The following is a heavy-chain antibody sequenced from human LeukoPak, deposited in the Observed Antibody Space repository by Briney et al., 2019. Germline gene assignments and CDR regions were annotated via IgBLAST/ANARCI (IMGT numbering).Heavy chain of an antibody. CDR1: GGTFSSYA. V-gene: IGHV1-69*06. D-gene: IGHD6-19*01. J-gene: IGHJ6*04. Sequence: SVKVSCKASGGTFSSYAISCVRQAPGQGLEWRGEIIPILGTANYAQKFQGRVTITADKSTSTAYMELSSLRSEETAVYYCAGVGYRSSFPGLGDYYHYYGMDVWGKGTTVTVSS. CDR3: AGVGYRSSFPGLGDYYHYYGMDV. CDR2: IIPILGTA.